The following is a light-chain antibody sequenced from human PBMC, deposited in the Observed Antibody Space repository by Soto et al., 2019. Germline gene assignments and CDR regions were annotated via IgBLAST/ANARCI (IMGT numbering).Light chain of an antibody. Sequence: DIVLTQSPGTLSLSPGERATLSCRASQSVGSSHLAWYQQKPGQAPRLVIYGASNRATGIPDRFSCSGSGTDFTLTISRLEPEDFAVYYCQQYDSSPLYTFGQGTKLEIK. CDR3: QQYDSSPLYT. V-gene: IGKV3-20*01. CDR1: QSVGSSH. CDR2: GAS. J-gene: IGKJ2*01.